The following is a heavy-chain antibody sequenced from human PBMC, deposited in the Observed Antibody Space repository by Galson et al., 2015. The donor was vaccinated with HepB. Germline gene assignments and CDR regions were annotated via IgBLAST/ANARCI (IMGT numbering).Heavy chain of an antibody. CDR3: AHSDYLGGNDAFDI. Sequence: PALVKPTQTLTLTCTFSGISLSTSGVGVGWIRQPPGKALEWLALIYWNDDKRYNPSLMSRVTITKDTSKNEVVLTITNMDPVDTGTYYCAHSDYLGGNDAFDIWGQGTVVTVSS. CDR1: GISLSTSGVG. V-gene: IGHV2-5*01. J-gene: IGHJ3*02. CDR2: IYWNDDK. D-gene: IGHD3-3*01.